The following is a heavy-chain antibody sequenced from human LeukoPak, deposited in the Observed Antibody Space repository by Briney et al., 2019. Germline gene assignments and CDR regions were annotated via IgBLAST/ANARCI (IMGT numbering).Heavy chain of an antibody. V-gene: IGHV3-7*01. Sequence: QTGGSLRLSCEASGFTFSHSWMSWVRQAPGKGLEWVANIKQDGSEKYYVHSVEGRFTISRDNAKNSLYLQMNSLRGEDTAVYYCVRSLGSSSADSWGQGTLVSASS. J-gene: IGHJ4*02. CDR3: VRSLGSSSADS. CDR1: GFTFSHSW. D-gene: IGHD6-6*01. CDR2: IKQDGSEK.